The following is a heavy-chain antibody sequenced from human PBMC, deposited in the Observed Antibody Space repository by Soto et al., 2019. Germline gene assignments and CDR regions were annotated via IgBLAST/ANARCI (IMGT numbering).Heavy chain of an antibody. D-gene: IGHD6-13*01. J-gene: IGHJ4*02. CDR2: FDLEYGET. CDR3: AKEVRRSNQFDH. Sequence: ASVKVSCKVSGYTLTELAIHWVRQAPGEGLEWMGGFDLEYGETIYAQRFQGRVTMTEEYSAGTPYMELSSLRSEDTAVYYCAKEVRRSNQFDHWGQGTMVTVS. V-gene: IGHV1-24*01. CDR1: GYTLTELA.